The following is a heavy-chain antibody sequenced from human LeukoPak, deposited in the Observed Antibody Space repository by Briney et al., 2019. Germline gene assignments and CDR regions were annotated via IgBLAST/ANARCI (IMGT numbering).Heavy chain of an antibody. D-gene: IGHD2-2*01. Sequence: GGSLRLTCAASGFTFSHYALHWVRQAPGKGLEWVALIGHDGADKYYADSVKGRFTISRDNSKNTLYLQMNSLRAEDTAVYYCAKQGYCSSTSCYGYYYYYYMDVWGKGTTVTISS. CDR1: GFTFSHYA. J-gene: IGHJ6*03. V-gene: IGHV3-30*04. CDR2: IGHDGADK. CDR3: AKQGYCSSTSCYGYYYYYYMDV.